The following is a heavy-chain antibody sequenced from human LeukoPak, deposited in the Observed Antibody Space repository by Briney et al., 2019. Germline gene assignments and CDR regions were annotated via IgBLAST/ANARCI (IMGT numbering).Heavy chain of an antibody. CDR3: ARDYNWNDASRSGAYFDY. J-gene: IGHJ4*02. CDR2: ISAYNGNT. D-gene: IGHD1-1*01. CDR1: GYTFTSYG. V-gene: IGHV1-18*01. Sequence: ASVKVSCKASGYTFTSYGISWVRQAPGQGLEWMGWISAYNGNTNYAQKLQGRVTMTTDTSTSTAYMELRSLRSDDTAVYYCARDYNWNDASRSGAYFDYWGQGTLVTVSS.